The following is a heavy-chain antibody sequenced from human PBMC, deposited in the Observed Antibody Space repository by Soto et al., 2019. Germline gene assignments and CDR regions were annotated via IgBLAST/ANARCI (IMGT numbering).Heavy chain of an antibody. CDR3: ARDIAVAGTVVPYYYGMDV. CDR2: ISSSGSTI. CDR1: GFTFSDYY. V-gene: IGHV3-11*01. Sequence: PGGSLRLSCASSGFTFSDYYMSWIRQAPGKGLEWVSYISSSGSTIYYADSVKGRFTISRDNAKNSLYLQMNSLGAEDTAVYYCARDIAVAGTVVPYYYGMDVWGQGTTVTVSS. D-gene: IGHD6-19*01. J-gene: IGHJ6*02.